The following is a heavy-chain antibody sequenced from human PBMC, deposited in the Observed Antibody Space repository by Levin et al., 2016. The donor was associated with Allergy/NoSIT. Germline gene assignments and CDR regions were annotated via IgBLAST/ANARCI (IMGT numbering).Heavy chain of an antibody. CDR1: GFTFSSYS. V-gene: IGHV3-21*01. CDR2: ISSSSSYI. Sequence: GGSLRLSCAASGFTFSSYSMNWVRQAPGKGLEWVSSISSSSSYIYYADSVKGRFTISRDNAKNSLYLQMNSLRAEDTAVYYCARGFGERALEYYFDYWGQGTLVTVSS. D-gene: IGHD3-10*01. CDR3: ARGFGERALEYYFDY. J-gene: IGHJ4*02.